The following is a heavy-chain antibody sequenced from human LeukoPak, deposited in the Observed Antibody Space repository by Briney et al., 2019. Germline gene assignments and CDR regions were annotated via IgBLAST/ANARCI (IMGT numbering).Heavy chain of an antibody. CDR1: GGTFTSYA. CDR2: IIPISGTT. J-gene: IGHJ5*02. V-gene: IGHV1-69*13. Sequence: SVKVSCKTSGGTFTSYAITWVRQALGQGLEWMGKIIPISGTTNYAQKFQGRVTFTADESTSTAYMELSSLRSEDTALYYCARKLRLGGNWFDPWGQGTLVTVSS. D-gene: IGHD1-26*01. CDR3: ARKLRLGGNWFDP.